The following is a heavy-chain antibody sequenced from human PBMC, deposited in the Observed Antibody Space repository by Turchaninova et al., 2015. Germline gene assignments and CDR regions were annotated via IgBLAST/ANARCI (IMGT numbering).Heavy chain of an antibody. V-gene: IGHV4-30-2*01. CDR3: ARKTVDDDSFDM. Sequence: QLRLQESGSGLVKPSQTLSLPCAVPGGSISNGAYAWSWIRQPPGKGLEWIGYIYHSGSTYYNPSLKSRVTISRDRSKNQFSLRLSSVTAADTAMYYCARKTVDDDSFDMWGQGTMVTVSS. CDR2: IYHSGST. CDR1: GGSISNGAYA. J-gene: IGHJ3*02. D-gene: IGHD3-22*01.